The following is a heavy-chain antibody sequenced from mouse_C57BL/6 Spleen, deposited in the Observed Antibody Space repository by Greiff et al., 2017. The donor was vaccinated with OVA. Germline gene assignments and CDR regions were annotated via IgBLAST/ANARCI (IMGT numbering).Heavy chain of an antibody. CDR1: GFTFSDYG. CDR2: ISSGSSTI. Sequence: EVKVEESGGGLVKPGGSLKLSCAASGFTFSDYGMHWVRQAPEKGLEWVAYISSGSSTIYYADTVKGRFTISRDNAKNTLFLQMTSLRSEDTALYYCARGAGRWYFDVWGTGTTVTVSS. V-gene: IGHV5-17*01. D-gene: IGHD3-3*01. J-gene: IGHJ1*03. CDR3: ARGAGRWYFDV.